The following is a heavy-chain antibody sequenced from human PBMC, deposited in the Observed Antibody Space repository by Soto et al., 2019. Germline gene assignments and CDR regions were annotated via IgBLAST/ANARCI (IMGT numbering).Heavy chain of an antibody. Sequence: LRLSCAASGFTFSSYAMHWVRQAPGKGLEWVAVISYDGSNKYYADSVKGRFTISRDNSKNTLYLQMNSLRAEDTAVYYCARGGDILTGYYAFDIWGQGTMVTVSS. CDR1: GFTFSSYA. CDR2: ISYDGSNK. J-gene: IGHJ3*02. CDR3: ARGGDILTGYYAFDI. V-gene: IGHV3-30-3*01. D-gene: IGHD3-9*01.